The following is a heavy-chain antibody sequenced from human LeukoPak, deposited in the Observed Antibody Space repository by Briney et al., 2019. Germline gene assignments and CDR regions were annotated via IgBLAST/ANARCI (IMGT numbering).Heavy chain of an antibody. Sequence: SETLPLTCTVSGGSISSYYWSWIRQPPGKGLEWIAYIYYSGSTNYNPSLKSRVTISIDTSKNQFSLKLSSVTAADTAVYYCARRLYSGSRYYYYYMDVWGKGTTVTVSS. CDR3: ARRLYSGSRYYYYYMDV. V-gene: IGHV4-59*01. CDR1: GGSISSYY. J-gene: IGHJ6*03. CDR2: IYYSGST. D-gene: IGHD1-26*01.